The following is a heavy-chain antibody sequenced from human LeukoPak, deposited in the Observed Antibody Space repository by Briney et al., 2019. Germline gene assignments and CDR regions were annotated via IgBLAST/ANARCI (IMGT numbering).Heavy chain of an antibody. CDR2: ISSGSSYI. Sequence: GGSLRLSCPASGFTFSSYSMNWVRQAPGKGLEWVSSISSGSSYIYYADSLKGRFTISRDNAKNSLYLQMNSLRAEDTAVYYCGRDIAGLTGYWGQGTLVTVSS. CDR1: GFTFSSYS. CDR3: GRDIAGLTGY. D-gene: IGHD1-14*01. J-gene: IGHJ4*02. V-gene: IGHV3-21*01.